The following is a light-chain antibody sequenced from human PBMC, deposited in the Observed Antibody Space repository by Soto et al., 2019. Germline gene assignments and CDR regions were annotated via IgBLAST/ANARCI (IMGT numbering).Light chain of an antibody. Sequence: EIVMTQSPATLSVSPGERATLSCRASQSVSSNLAWYQQKPGQAPRLLIYGASTRATSIPARFSGSGSGTEFTLTISSLQSEDFAVYYCQQYNNWLPLTFGPGTKVDIK. CDR2: GAS. CDR1: QSVSSN. V-gene: IGKV3-15*01. CDR3: QQYNNWLPLT. J-gene: IGKJ3*01.